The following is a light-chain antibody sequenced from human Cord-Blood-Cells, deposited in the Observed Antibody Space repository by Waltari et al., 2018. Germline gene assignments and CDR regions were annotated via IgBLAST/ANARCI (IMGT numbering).Light chain of an antibody. CDR1: SSDVGGYNY. V-gene: IGLV2-14*01. Sequence: QSALTPPASVSGSPGQSITPSCTGTSSDVGGYNYVSWYQQHPGKAPKLMIYDVSNRPSGVSNRFSGSKSGNTASLTISGLQAEDEADYYCSSYTSSSTLYVFGTGTKVTVL. CDR3: SSYTSSSTLYV. J-gene: IGLJ1*01. CDR2: DVS.